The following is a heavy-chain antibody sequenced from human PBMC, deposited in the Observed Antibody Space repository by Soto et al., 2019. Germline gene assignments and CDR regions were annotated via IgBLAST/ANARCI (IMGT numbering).Heavy chain of an antibody. J-gene: IGHJ4*02. CDR1: GFTFSDYA. CDR3: AISLQCLAHTYFYS. Sequence: LRICCAASGFTFSDYAMRWVLQAPGKGLEWVAVISYDGSNEYYADSVKGRFTVSRDNSKNTLYLQMNSLRAEDTAVYYYAISLQCLAHTYFYSRGQGNLVTVSS. D-gene: IGHD6-19*01. CDR2: ISYDGSNE. V-gene: IGHV3-30*04.